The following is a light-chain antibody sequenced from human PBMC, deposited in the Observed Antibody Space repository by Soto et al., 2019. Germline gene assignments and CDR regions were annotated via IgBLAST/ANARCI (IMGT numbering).Light chain of an antibody. J-gene: IGKJ1*01. CDR3: QQYVSSPRT. CDR2: GAS. CDR1: QRVSRY. V-gene: IGKV3-20*01. Sequence: ESVLTQKQTTLSLSPGERATLSFRASQRVSRYLAWFQQKPGQAPRLLIYGASSRATGIPDRFSGSGSGTDFTLTICRLEPEDFAVYYCQQYVSSPRTFGQGTKVDIK.